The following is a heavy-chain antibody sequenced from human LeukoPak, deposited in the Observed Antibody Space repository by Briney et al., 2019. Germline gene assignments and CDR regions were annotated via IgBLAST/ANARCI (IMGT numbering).Heavy chain of an antibody. CDR2: IYPGDSDT. D-gene: IGHD3-10*01. CDR3: ARLLGYYGSGSYYPDY. Sequence: GESLKISCKGSGYSFTSFCIGWVRQMPGKGGGWMGIIYPGDSDTRYSPSFQGQVTISADKSIRTAYLQWSSLKASDTAMYYCARLLGYYGSGSYYPDYWGQGTLVTVSS. V-gene: IGHV5-51*01. J-gene: IGHJ4*02. CDR1: GYSFTSFC.